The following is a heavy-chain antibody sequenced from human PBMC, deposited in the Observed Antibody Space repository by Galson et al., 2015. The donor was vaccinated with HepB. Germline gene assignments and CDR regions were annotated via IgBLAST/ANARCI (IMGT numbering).Heavy chain of an antibody. V-gene: IGHV3-73*01. CDR1: GFTFSGSA. CDR2: IRSKANSYAT. Sequence: SLRLSCAASGFTFSGSAMHWVRQASGKGLEWVGRIRSKANSYATAYAASVKGRFTISRDDSKNTAYLQMNSLKTEDTAVYYCTRLRDYGGSWGQGTLVTVSS. D-gene: IGHD4-23*01. J-gene: IGHJ4*02. CDR3: TRLRDYGGS.